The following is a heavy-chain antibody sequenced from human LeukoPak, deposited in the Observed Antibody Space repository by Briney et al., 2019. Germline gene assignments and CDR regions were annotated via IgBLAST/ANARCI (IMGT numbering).Heavy chain of an antibody. Sequence: GGTLRLSCAASGFTFSSCCKSWVRQPPGKGLERVANINQDGSEKYYVDSVKGRFTISRDNAKNSLYLQMNSLRAEDTAVYYCAKSPGRYCRGGSCLLDYWGQGTLVTVSS. D-gene: IGHD2-15*01. CDR3: AKSPGRYCRGGSCLLDY. J-gene: IGHJ4*02. CDR1: GFTFSSCC. V-gene: IGHV3-7*03. CDR2: INQDGSEK.